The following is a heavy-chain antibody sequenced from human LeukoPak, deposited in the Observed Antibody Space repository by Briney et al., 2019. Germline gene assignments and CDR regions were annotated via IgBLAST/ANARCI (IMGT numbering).Heavy chain of an antibody. Sequence: GGSLRLSCAASGFTFSSYDMHWVRQATGKGLEWVSAIGTAGDTYYPGSVKGRFTISRENAKNSLYLQMNSLRAGDTAVYYCARANYDSSGYVWPGYDYWGQGTLVTVSS. CDR3: ARANYDSSGYVWPGYDY. J-gene: IGHJ4*02. D-gene: IGHD3-22*01. V-gene: IGHV3-13*01. CDR1: GFTFSSYD. CDR2: IGTAGDT.